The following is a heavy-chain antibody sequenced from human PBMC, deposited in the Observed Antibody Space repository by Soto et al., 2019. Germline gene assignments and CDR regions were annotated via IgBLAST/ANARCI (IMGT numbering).Heavy chain of an antibody. Sequence: EVQLLESGGGLVQPGGSLRLSCAASGFTFSSYAMSWVRQAPGKGLEWVSTIGGTGATTYYADSVKGRFTISRDNSKDTLYLQMNSLRAEDTAVYYWAKVLWATRGLRYWGQGTLVTVSS. CDR1: GFTFSSYA. J-gene: IGHJ4*02. V-gene: IGHV3-23*01. CDR3: AKVLWATRGLRY. CDR2: IGGTGATT. D-gene: IGHD5-12*01.